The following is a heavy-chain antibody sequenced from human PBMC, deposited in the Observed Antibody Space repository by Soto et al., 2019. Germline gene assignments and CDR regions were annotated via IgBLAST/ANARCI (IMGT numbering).Heavy chain of an antibody. Sequence: SVKVSCKASEGTFSSYAISWVRQALGQGLEWMGGIIPIFGTANYAQKFQGRVTITADKSTRTAYMELSSLRSEDTAVYYCASDSSGYYSSSRGAAEEYNWFDPWGQGTLVTVSS. V-gene: IGHV1-69*06. CDR1: EGTFSSYA. J-gene: IGHJ5*02. CDR3: ASDSSGYYSSSRGAAEEYNWFDP. CDR2: IIPIFGTA. D-gene: IGHD3-22*01.